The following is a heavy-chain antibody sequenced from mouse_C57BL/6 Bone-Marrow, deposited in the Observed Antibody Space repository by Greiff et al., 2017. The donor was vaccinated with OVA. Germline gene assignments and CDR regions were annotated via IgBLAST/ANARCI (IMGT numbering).Heavy chain of an antibody. CDR1: GYTFTSYW. CDR2: INPSNGGT. V-gene: IGHV1-53*01. D-gene: IGHD1-1*02. CDR3: ARDGGDDAMDY. J-gene: IGHJ4*01. Sequence: VQLQQPGTDLVKPGASVKLSCKASGYTFTSYWMHWVKQRPGQGLEWIGNINPSNGGTNYNEKFKSKATLTVDKSSSTAYMQLSSLTSEDSAVDDCARDGGDDAMDYWGQGTSVTVSS.